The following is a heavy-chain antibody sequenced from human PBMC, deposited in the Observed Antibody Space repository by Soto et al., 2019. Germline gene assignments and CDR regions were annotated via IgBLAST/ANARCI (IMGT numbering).Heavy chain of an antibody. V-gene: IGHV1-18*01. CDR1: GYTFTSYG. CDR2: ISAYNGNT. D-gene: IGHD3-16*01. CDR3: ARGGRGESGLKIKKQSPNWFDP. J-gene: IGHJ5*02. Sequence: ASVKVSCKASGYTFTSYGISWVRQAPGQGLEWMGWISAYNGNTNYAQKLQGRVTMTTDTSTSTAYMELRSLRSDDTAVYYCARGGRGESGLKIKKQSPNWFDPWGQGTLVTVSS.